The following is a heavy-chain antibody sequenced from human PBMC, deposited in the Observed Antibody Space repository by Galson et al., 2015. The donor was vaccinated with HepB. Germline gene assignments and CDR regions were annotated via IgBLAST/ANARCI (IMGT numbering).Heavy chain of an antibody. D-gene: IGHD3-10*01. Sequence: SLRLSCAASGFTFSSYWMSWVRQAPGKGLEWVANIKQDGSEKYYVDSVKGRFTISRDNAKNSLYLQMNSLRAEDTAVYYCAREKRTMARSMDVWGQGTTVTVSS. J-gene: IGHJ6*02. V-gene: IGHV3-7*01. CDR1: GFTFSSYW. CDR2: IKQDGSEK. CDR3: AREKRTMARSMDV.